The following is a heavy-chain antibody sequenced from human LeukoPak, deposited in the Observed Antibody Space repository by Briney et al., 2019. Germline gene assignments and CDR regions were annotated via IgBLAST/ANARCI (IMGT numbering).Heavy chain of an antibody. CDR1: GGSIRSYY. V-gene: IGHV4-59*08. Sequence: SETLSLTCTVSGGSIRSYYWSWIRQPPGKGLEWMGYIYYNGSTYYNPSLKSRVTISVDTSKNQFSLKLSSVTAADTAVYYCARHSTDCSGSTCYDYWGQGTLVTV. CDR3: ARHSTDCSGSTCYDY. D-gene: IGHD2-15*01. CDR2: IYYNGST. J-gene: IGHJ4*02.